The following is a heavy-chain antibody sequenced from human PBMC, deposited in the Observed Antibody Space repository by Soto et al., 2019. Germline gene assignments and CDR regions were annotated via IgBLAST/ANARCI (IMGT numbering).Heavy chain of an antibody. V-gene: IGHV1-69*01. Sequence: QAQLVQSGAEVKKPGSSVKVSCKASGGTFSSYAISWVRQAPGQGLEWMGGIIPIFGTANYAQKFQGRVTITADESTSTAYMELISLRSEDTAVYYCARDQRRWLQTYYYYYGMDVWGQGTTVTVSS. CDR1: GGTFSSYA. J-gene: IGHJ6*02. CDR2: IIPIFGTA. CDR3: ARDQRRWLQTYYYYYGMDV. D-gene: IGHD5-12*01.